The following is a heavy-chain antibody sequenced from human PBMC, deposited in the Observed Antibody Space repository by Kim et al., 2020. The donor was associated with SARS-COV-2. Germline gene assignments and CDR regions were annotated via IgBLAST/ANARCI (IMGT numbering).Heavy chain of an antibody. J-gene: IGHJ4*02. CDR2: IYSGGST. V-gene: IGHV3-53*01. CDR3: ASAWLSSSWYGGDLGY. CDR1: GFTVSSNY. D-gene: IGHD6-13*01. Sequence: GGSLRLSCAASGFTVSSNYMSWVRQAPGKGLEWVSVIYSGGSTYYADSVKGRFTISRDNSKNTLYLQMNSLRAEDTAVYYCASAWLSSSWYGGDLGYWGQGTLVTVSS.